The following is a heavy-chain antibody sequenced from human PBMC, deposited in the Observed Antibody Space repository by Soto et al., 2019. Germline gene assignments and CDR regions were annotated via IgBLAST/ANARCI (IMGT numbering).Heavy chain of an antibody. CDR1: GSTFSISA. J-gene: IGHJ6*02. V-gene: IGHV1-58*01. CDR2: IVVGNGNT. Sequence: ASVKVSGKASGSTFSISAVQCVRQARGQRLEWIGWIVVGNGNTNYAQKFQERVTITRDMSTRTAYMELSSLRSEDTAVYYCAGRYCSGGSCYNYYGMDAWGRGTTVTVSS. D-gene: IGHD2-15*01. CDR3: AGRYCSGGSCYNYYGMDA.